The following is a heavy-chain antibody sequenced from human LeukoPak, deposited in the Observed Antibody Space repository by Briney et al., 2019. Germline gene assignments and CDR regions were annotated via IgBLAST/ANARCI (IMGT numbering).Heavy chain of an antibody. CDR3: ARGGSREQQLAFDI. CDR1: GGSISSSSYY. V-gene: IGHV4-39*07. CDR2: IYYSGST. J-gene: IGHJ3*02. D-gene: IGHD6-13*01. Sequence: PSETLSLTCTVSGGSISSSSYYWGWIRQPPGKGLEWIGSIYYSGSTYYNSSLKSRVTISVDTSKNQFSLKLSSVTAADTAVYYCARGGSREQQLAFDIWDQGTMVTVSS.